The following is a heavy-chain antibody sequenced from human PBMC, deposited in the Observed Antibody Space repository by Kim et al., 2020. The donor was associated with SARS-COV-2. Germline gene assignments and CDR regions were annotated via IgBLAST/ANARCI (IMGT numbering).Heavy chain of an antibody. CDR2: IYYSGST. CDR1: GGSISSSSYY. CDR3: ASLASMVRGVIIKNWFDP. Sequence: SETLSLTCTVSGGSISSSSYYWGWIRQPPGKGLEWIGSIYYSGSTYYNPSLKSRVTISVDTSKNQFSLKLSSVTAADTAVYYCASLASMVRGVIIKNWFDPWGQGTLVTVSS. V-gene: IGHV4-39*01. D-gene: IGHD3-10*01. J-gene: IGHJ5*02.